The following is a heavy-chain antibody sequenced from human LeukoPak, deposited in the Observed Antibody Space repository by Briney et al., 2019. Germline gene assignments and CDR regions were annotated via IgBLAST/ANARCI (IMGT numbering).Heavy chain of an antibody. CDR1: GYSISSGYY. D-gene: IGHD1-1*01. V-gene: IGHV4-61*01. Sequence: PSETLSLTCAVSGYSISSGYYWGWIRQPRGKGLEWIGYIYYSGSTNYNPSLTSRVTISVDTSKNQFSLKLSSVTAADTAVYYCARASGALDFDYWGQGTLVTVSS. CDR3: ARASGALDFDY. CDR2: IYYSGST. J-gene: IGHJ4*02.